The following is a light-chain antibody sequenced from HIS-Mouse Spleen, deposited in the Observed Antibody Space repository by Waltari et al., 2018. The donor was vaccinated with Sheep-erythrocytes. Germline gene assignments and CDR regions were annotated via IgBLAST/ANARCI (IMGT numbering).Light chain of an antibody. CDR3: CSYAGSYNHV. CDR1: SSDVGGYNY. J-gene: IGLJ1*01. V-gene: IGLV2-11*01. CDR2: DVS. Sequence: QSALTQPRSVSGSPGQSVTISCTGTSSDVGGYNYVSWYQPHPGTAPKLMIYDVSKRPSGVPDRFSGSKSGNTASLTISGLQAEDEADYYCCSYAGSYNHVFATGTKVTVL.